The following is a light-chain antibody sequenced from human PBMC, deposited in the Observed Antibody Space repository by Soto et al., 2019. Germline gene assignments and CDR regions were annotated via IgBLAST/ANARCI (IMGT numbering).Light chain of an antibody. J-gene: IGLJ1*01. CDR1: SSNIGAVYD. CDR3: QLYDSSLIYV. Sequence: QSVLTQPPSVSGAPGQRVTISCTGSSSNIGAVYDVPWYQQLPGTAPKLLIYGNSNRPSGVPDRFSGSKSGTSASLAITGFQAEDEADYYCQLYDSSLIYVLGSWTKVTVL. V-gene: IGLV1-40*01. CDR2: GNS.